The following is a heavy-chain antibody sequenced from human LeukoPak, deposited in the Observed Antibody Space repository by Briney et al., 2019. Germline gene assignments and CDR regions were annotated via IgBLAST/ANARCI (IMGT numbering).Heavy chain of an antibody. CDR1: GGSISSYY. J-gene: IGHJ4*02. CDR2: IYTSGST. CDR3: ARDERLAAAGKEYYFDY. Sequence: KPSETLSFTCTVSGGSISSYYWSWIRQPAGKGLEWIGRIYTSGSTNYNPSLKSRVTMSVDTSKNQFSLKLSSVTAADTAVYYCARDERLAAAGKEYYFDYWGQGTLVTVSS. V-gene: IGHV4-4*07. D-gene: IGHD6-13*01.